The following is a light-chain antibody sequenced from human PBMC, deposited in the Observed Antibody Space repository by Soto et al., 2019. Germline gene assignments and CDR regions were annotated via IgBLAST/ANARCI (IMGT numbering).Light chain of an antibody. V-gene: IGKV3-20*01. J-gene: IGKJ1*01. CDR2: GAS. CDR1: QSVSSSY. CDR3: QQYGTSPWT. Sequence: ETVLKTSPGTLSLSPGARAALSCRASQSVSSSYLAWYQQKPGQAPRLLIYGASSRATGIPDTFSGSGSGTDFTLTISRLEPEDFAVYYCQQYGTSPWTFGQGTKVDIK.